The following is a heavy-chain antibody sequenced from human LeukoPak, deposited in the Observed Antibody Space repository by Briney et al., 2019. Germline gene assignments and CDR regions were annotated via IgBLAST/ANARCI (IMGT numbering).Heavy chain of an antibody. CDR1: GGSISSFY. V-gene: IGHV4-59*01. Sequence: SETLSLTCTVSGGSISSFYWNWIRQSPGKGLEWIGYIHYSGSTNYNPSPKSRVTLSLDAFNNEVSLKLSSVTAADTAVYYCAREGRGGNSYGDYYYYGIDVWGQGTTVTVSS. J-gene: IGHJ6*02. D-gene: IGHD5-18*01. CDR3: AREGRGGNSYGDYYYYGIDV. CDR2: IHYSGST.